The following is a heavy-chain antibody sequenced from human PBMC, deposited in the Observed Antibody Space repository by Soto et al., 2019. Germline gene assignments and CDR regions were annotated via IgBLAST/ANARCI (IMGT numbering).Heavy chain of an antibody. CDR2: ISGSGSTI. CDR3: AREVVVDGVIIPTPMDV. J-gene: IGHJ6*02. V-gene: IGHV3-48*03. Sequence: EVQLVESGGGLVRPGGSLRLSCAASGFTFSGYEMNWVRQAPGKGLEWVSYISGSGSTIYYADSVKGRFTISRDNAKDSLYLQMHSLRAEDTAVYYCAREVVVDGVIIPTPMDVWGQGTTVTVPS. D-gene: IGHD3-22*01. CDR1: GFTFSGYE.